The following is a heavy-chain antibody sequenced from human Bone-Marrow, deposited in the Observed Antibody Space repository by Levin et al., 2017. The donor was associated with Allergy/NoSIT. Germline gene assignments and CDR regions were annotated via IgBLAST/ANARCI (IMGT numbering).Heavy chain of an antibody. Sequence: SGGSLRLSCEASGFYFSDYGMSWVRQAPGKGLEWVSAITKNGDATHYADSVKGRFTISRDNSKNTLYLQLNSLRTEDTAIYYCATRGVPRYYYYGMDVWGQGTTVTVSS. J-gene: IGHJ6*02. V-gene: IGHV3-23*01. CDR3: ATRGVPRYYYYGMDV. D-gene: IGHD3-10*01. CDR2: ITKNGDAT. CDR1: GFYFSDYG.